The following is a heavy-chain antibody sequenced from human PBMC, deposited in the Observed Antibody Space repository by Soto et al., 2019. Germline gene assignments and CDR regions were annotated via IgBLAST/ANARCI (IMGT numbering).Heavy chain of an antibody. CDR2: ISSGGSVI. CDR1: GFTFSDYY. V-gene: IGHV3-11*01. J-gene: IGHJ4*02. D-gene: IGHD4-4*01. Sequence: QVQLVEAGGGLVKPGGSLRLSCVASGFTFSDYYMSWFRQAPGKGLEWVSYISSGGSVIYSADSMKGRFTISRDNAKNSRYLQVNSLRAEDTAVYYCAREPRDDYMISGGFDYWGQGTLVTVSS. CDR3: AREPRDDYMISGGFDY.